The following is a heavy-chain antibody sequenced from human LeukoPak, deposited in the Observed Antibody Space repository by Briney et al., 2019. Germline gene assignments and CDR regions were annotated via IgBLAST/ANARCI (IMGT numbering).Heavy chain of an antibody. CDR3: ARDSYDYYGHRYFDL. V-gene: IGHV3-21*01. CDR2: TGSTHT. D-gene: IGHD3-10*01. Sequence: GGSLRLSCAASGFTFSSYSMNWVRQAPGKGLEWVSGTGSTHTQYADSMKGRFTISRDNAKSSLYLQINSLTTEDTAVYYCARDSYDYYGHRYFDLWGRGTLVTVSS. CDR1: GFTFSSYS. J-gene: IGHJ2*01.